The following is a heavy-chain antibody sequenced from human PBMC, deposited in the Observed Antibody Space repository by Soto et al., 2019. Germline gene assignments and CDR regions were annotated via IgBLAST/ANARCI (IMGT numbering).Heavy chain of an antibody. CDR1: GDSTSSRDYF. Sequence: SETLSLTCTVSGDSTSSRDYFWSWIRQPPGKGLEWIGYIYYTGTTYYNPSLKSRLTISVDTSKNQFSLKLSSVTAADTAVYYCARLQNWYDPWGQGTLVTVSS. CDR3: ARLQNWYDP. J-gene: IGHJ5*02. CDR2: IYYTGTT. V-gene: IGHV4-30-4*01.